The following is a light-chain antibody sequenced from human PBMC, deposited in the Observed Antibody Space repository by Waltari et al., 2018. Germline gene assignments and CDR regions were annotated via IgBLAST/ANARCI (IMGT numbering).Light chain of an antibody. J-gene: IGKJ4*01. CDR2: GDS. CDR1: QSLLHTDGFTY. V-gene: IGKV2-40*01. Sequence: DIVMTQTPLSLPVTPGEPASIYCRSSQSLLHTDGFTYLDWYLQKPGQSPQLLIYGDSNRASGVPDRFSGSGSGTVFTLKISRVEAEDVGLYYCMQHKALPLTFGGGTKVEIK. CDR3: MQHKALPLT.